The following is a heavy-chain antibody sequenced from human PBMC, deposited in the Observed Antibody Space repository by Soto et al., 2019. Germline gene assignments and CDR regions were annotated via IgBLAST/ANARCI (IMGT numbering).Heavy chain of an antibody. Sequence: QVHLVQSGAEVKKPGSSVTVSCKASGGTFSSYIISWVRQAPGQGLEWMGRISPTVGIPNYAQKFQGRVTITADSSTSKAYMEMNSLRSEYKAMYYCATLGSGSYDYWGRGTLVTVSS. V-gene: IGHV1-69*02. J-gene: IGHJ4*01. CDR1: GGTFSSYI. CDR3: ATLGSGSYDY. D-gene: IGHD1-26*01. CDR2: ISPTVGIP.